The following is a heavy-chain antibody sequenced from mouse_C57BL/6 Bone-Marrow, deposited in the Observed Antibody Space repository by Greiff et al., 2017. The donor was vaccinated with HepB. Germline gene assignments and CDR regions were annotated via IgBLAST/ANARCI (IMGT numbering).Heavy chain of an antibody. Sequence: DVKLVESGPGLVKPSQSLSLTCSVTGYSITSGYYWNWIRQFPGNKLEWMGYISYDGSNNYNPSLKNRISITRDTSKNQFFLKLNSVTTEDTATYYCAREGVYDGYLYYCDYWGQGTTLTVSS. CDR2: ISYDGSN. D-gene: IGHD2-3*01. CDR3: AREGVYDGYLYYCDY. CDR1: GYSITSGYY. J-gene: IGHJ2*01. V-gene: IGHV3-6*01.